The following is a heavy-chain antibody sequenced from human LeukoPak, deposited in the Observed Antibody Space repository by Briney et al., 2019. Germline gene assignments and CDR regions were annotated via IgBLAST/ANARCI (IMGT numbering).Heavy chain of an antibody. CDR1: GFTFSSYA. D-gene: IGHD2-15*01. J-gene: IGHJ4*02. CDR2: ISGSGGST. CDR3: AKDHVHQDCSGGSCPYDY. Sequence: GGSLRLSCAASGFTFSSYAMSWVRQAPGKGLEWVSAISGSGGSTYYADSVKGRFTISRDNSKNTLYLQMNSLRAEDTAVYYCAKDHVHQDCSGGSCPYDYWGQGTLVTVSS. V-gene: IGHV3-23*01.